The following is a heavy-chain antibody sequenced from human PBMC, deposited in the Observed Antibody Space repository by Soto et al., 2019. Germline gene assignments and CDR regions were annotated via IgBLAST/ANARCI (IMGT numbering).Heavy chain of an antibody. D-gene: IGHD6-13*01. CDR1: GGSISGYY. J-gene: IGHJ6*02. Sequence: PSETLSLTCTVCGGSISGYYWSWIRQSPGKGLEYIGYIYYRGSTNYNPSLKSRVTMSVDTSRNQFSLKVNSVTAADTAVYYCARQQLLPFYYALDVWGQGTTVTVYS. CDR3: ARQQLLPFYYALDV. CDR2: IYYRGST. V-gene: IGHV4-59*01.